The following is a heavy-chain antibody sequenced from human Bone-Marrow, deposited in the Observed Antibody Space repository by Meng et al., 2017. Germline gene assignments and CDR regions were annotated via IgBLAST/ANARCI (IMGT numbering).Heavy chain of an antibody. CDR1: GFTFSSYE. CDR3: ARDTYYDILTGPPIDY. V-gene: IGHV3-48*03. D-gene: IGHD3-9*01. Sequence: GGSLRLSCAASGFTFSSYEMNWVRQAPGKGLEWVSYISSSGSTIYYADSVKGRFTISRDNAKNSLYLQMNSLRAEDTAVYYCARDTYYDILTGPPIDYWGQGTLVTVSS. J-gene: IGHJ4*02. CDR2: ISSSGSTI.